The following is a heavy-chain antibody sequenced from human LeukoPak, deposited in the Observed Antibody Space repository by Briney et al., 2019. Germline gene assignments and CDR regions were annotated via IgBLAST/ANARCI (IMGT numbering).Heavy chain of an antibody. CDR3: ALTDYYYYYGMDV. D-gene: IGHD2-8*02. J-gene: IGHJ6*02. CDR2: LNHSGST. V-gene: IGHV4-34*01. CDR1: GGSFSGYY. Sequence: SETLSLTCAVYGGSFSGYYLSWIRQPPGKGLEWIGELNHSGSTNYNPSLKSRVTISVDTSKNQFSLKLSSVTAADTAVYYCALTDYYYYYGMDVWGQGTTVTVSS.